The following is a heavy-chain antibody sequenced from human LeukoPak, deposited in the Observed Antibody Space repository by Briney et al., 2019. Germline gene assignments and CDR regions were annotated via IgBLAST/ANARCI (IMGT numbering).Heavy chain of an antibody. Sequence: GGSLRLSCAASGFTFSDYYMSWIRQAPGKGLEWVSYISSSGSTIYYADSVKGRFTISRDNAKNSLYLQMNSLRAEDTAVYYCARDLGGGGYTSMVRGYYYGMDVWGQGTTVTVSS. CDR3: ARDLGGGGYTSMVRGYYYGMDV. CDR2: ISSSGSTI. D-gene: IGHD5-18*01. CDR1: GFTFSDYY. V-gene: IGHV3-11*04. J-gene: IGHJ6*02.